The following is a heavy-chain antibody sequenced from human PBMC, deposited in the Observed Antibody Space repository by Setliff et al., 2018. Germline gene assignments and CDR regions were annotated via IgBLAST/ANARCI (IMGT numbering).Heavy chain of an antibody. CDR1: GYTFTGYY. Sequence: ASVKVSCKASGYTFTGYYMHWVRQAPGQGLEWMGWINPNSGGTNYEQKFQGWVTMTRDTSISTAYMELSRLRSDDTAVYYCARVKAPALYYYMDVWGKGTTVTVS. V-gene: IGHV1-2*04. J-gene: IGHJ6*03. CDR3: ARVKAPALYYYMDV. CDR2: INPNSGGT. D-gene: IGHD3-16*02.